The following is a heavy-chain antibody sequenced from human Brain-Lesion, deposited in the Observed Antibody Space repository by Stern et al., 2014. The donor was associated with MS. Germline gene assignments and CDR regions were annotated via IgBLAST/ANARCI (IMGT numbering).Heavy chain of an antibody. J-gene: IGHJ4*02. CDR3: ARGESSRYYYYFDY. D-gene: IGHD3-22*01. Sequence: QVQLVQSGPGLVKPSQTLSLTCNVSGDSISSGDNYWSWIRQSPGKGLEWLGYIYYIGSTFSNPFLKSRVTISVDTSQNQFSLRLSSVTAADTAVYYCARGESSRYYYYFDYWGQGTLVTVSS. CDR2: IYYIGST. CDR1: GDSISSGDNY. V-gene: IGHV4-30-4*01.